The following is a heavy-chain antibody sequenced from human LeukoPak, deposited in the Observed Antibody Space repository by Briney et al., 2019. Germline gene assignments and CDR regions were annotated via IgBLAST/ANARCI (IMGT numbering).Heavy chain of an antibody. CDR1: GFPFTTHW. D-gene: IGHD3-10*02. V-gene: IGHV3-74*01. Sequence: GESLRLSCSASGFPFTTHWMHWVRHVREKRLMWVARINTDGRVTTYADSVKGRFTVSRDNAENTLYLQMSNLRPEDTAVYYCIRETHVGLHLEYWGQGTLATVTS. CDR3: IRETHVGLHLEY. J-gene: IGHJ4*02. CDR2: INTDGRVT.